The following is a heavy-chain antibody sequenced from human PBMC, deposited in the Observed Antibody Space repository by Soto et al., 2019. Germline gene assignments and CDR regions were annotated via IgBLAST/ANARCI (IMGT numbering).Heavy chain of an antibody. Sequence: GGSLRLSCAVSGFSFSSCGMRWVRQAPGKGLEWVAVISYDGSNKYYADSVKGRFTITRDNYKNTMYLHMKSMRAEDTAVYVCAKDGVVVDYYYGIDVWGQGTTVTVSS. D-gene: IGHD2-8*01. CDR2: ISYDGSNK. J-gene: IGHJ6*02. CDR1: GFSFSSCG. V-gene: IGHV3-30*18. CDR3: AKDGVVVDYYYGIDV.